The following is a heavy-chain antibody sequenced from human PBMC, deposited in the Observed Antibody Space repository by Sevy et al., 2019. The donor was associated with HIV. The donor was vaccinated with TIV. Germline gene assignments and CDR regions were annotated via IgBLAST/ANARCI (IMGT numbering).Heavy chain of an antibody. J-gene: IGHJ4*02. CDR1: GFTFSKYG. D-gene: IGHD3-22*01. V-gene: IGHV3-33*01. CDR3: VRGAEYYDSSGANCDY. CDR2: IWYDGSNK. Sequence: GGSLRLSCAASGFTFSKYGMHWVRQAPGKGLEWVALIWYDGSNKYYADSVKGRFTISRDNSKNTLYLQMNSLRAEDTAGDYCVRGAEYYDSSGANCDYWGQGTLVTVSS.